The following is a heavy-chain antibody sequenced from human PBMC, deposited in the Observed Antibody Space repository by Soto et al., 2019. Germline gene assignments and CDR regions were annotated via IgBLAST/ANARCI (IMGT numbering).Heavy chain of an antibody. CDR3: ATRAADYDFWSGYYSYYYMDV. CDR1: GGSISSYY. Sequence: SDTLSLTCTVSGGSISSYYWSWIRQPPGKGLEWIGYIYYSGSTNYNPSLKSRVTISVDTSKNQFSLNLSSVTAADTAVYYCATRAADYDFWSGYYSYYYMDVWGKGTTVTVSS. J-gene: IGHJ6*03. V-gene: IGHV4-59*08. CDR2: IYYSGST. D-gene: IGHD3-3*01.